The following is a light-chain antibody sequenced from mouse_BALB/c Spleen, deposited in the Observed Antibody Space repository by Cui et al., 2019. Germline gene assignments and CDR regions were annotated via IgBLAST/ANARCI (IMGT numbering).Light chain of an antibody. CDR3: HQRSSYPWT. V-gene: IGKV4-69*01. Sequence: QILLTQSPPIISASPGEKVTMTCSASSSVRYMHWYQQKPGSSPKPLIYDTSNLASGFPARFSGSGSGTSYSLIISSMEAEDAATYYCHQRSSYPWTFGGGTKLEIK. J-gene: IGKJ1*01. CDR1: SSVRY. CDR2: DTS.